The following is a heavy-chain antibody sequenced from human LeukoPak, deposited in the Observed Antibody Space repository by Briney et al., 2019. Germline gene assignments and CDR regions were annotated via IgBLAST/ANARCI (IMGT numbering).Heavy chain of an antibody. V-gene: IGHV5-51*01. CDR1: GYTFTTYW. J-gene: IGHJ3*01. Sequence: GESLKISCETSGYTFTTYWIGWVRQMPGKGLEWMAILYPGDSDTRYSPSFQGHITISVDKSVTTAYLQWTSLKASDTAMYYCARVGLLWSNSNDAFEFWGQGTMVTVSS. CDR2: LYPGDSDT. D-gene: IGHD3-3*01. CDR3: ARVGLLWSNSNDAFEF.